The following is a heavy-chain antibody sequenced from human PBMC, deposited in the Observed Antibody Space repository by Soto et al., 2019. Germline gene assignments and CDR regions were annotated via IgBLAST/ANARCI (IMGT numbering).Heavy chain of an antibody. CDR3: ARDATLYDSSAYYHLY. J-gene: IGHJ4*02. D-gene: IGHD3-22*01. V-gene: IGHV1-69*13. CDR2: ITPMFGTP. CDR1: GGTFSRYT. Sequence: SVKVSCKASGGTFSRYTITWVRQAPGQGLEWMGGITPMFGTPNYAQKFQGRVTITADESTSTAYMELSSLRSEDTAMYYCARDATLYDSSAYYHLYWGQGTLVTVSS.